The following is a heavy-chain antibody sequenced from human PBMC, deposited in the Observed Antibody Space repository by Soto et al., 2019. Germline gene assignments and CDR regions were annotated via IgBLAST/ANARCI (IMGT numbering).Heavy chain of an antibody. J-gene: IGHJ4*02. D-gene: IGHD2-15*01. CDR2: ISGSGATT. CDR3: AKGDCSGGSCYRGFDF. CDR1: GFTFNNYA. Sequence: GGSLRLSCAASGFTFNNYAMSWVRQAPGKGLEWVSGISGSGATTFYADSVKGRFTISRDNSKNTLNLQMSSLRAEDTAVYYCAKGDCSGGSCYRGFDFWGQGSLVTVS. V-gene: IGHV3-23*01.